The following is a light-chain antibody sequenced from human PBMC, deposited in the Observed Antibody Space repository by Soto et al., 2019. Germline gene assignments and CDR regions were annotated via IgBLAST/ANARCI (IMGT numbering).Light chain of an antibody. J-gene: IGLJ2*01. CDR3: CSYAGGSTGI. Sequence: QSALTQPASVSGSPGQSITISCTGTSSDVGNYNFVSWYQQYPGKTPKPMIFEVNKRPSGVSYRFSGSKSGNTASLTISGLQADDEADYYCCSYAGGSTGIFGGGTKLTVL. CDR2: EVN. CDR1: SSDVGNYNF. V-gene: IGLV2-23*02.